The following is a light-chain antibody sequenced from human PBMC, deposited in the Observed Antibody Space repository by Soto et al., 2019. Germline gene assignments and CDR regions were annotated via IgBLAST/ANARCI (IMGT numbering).Light chain of an antibody. V-gene: IGKV1-39*01. J-gene: IGKJ1*01. CDR1: QSISTY. Sequence: DIQMTQSPSSLSASVGDRVPITCRASQSISTYLNWYQQKPGKAPNLLIYTASSLQSGVPSRFSGSGSGTDFTLTISSLQPEDFATYYCQQSYSTLGTFGQGTKVYIK. CDR3: QQSYSTLGT. CDR2: TAS.